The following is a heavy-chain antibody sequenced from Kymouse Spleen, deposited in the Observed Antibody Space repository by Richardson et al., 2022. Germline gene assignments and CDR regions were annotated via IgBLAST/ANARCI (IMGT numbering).Heavy chain of an antibody. V-gene: IGHV4-34*01. J-gene: IGHJ4*02. Sequence: QVQLQQWGAGLLKPSETLSLTCAVYGGSFSGYYWSWIRQPPGKGLEWIGEINHSGSTNYNPSLKSRVTISVDTSKNQFSLKLSSVTAADTAVYYCARVIVGATTGFDYWGQGTLVTVSS. D-gene: IGHD1-26*01. CDR3: ARVIVGATTGFDY. CDR2: INHSGST. CDR1: GGSFSGYY.